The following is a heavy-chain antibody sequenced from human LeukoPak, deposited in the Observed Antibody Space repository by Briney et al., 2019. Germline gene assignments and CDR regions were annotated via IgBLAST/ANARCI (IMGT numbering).Heavy chain of an antibody. Sequence: GGSLRLSCPASGFTFSTYEMTWVRQAPGKGLEWVSYIDSSAGTVHYGDSVKGRFTISRDNTKNSLYLQMHSLRAEDTAIYYCARDADYGVYLDMWGQGTLVTVAA. D-gene: IGHD4-17*01. CDR2: IDSSAGTV. CDR1: GFTFSTYE. J-gene: IGHJ4*02. V-gene: IGHV3-48*03. CDR3: ARDADYGVYLDM.